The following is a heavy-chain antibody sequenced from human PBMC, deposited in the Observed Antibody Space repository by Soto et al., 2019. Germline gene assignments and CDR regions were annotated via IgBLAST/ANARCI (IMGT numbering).Heavy chain of an antibody. J-gene: IGHJ4*02. CDR3: ARGTFGVAADLYFDY. V-gene: IGHV1-2*02. CDR2: INPNSGGT. CDR1: GYTFTGYY. D-gene: IGHD2-15*01. Sequence: ASVKVSCKASGYTFTGYYMHWVRQAPGQGLEWMGWINPNSGGTNYAQKFQGRVTMTRDTSISTAYMELSRLRSDDTAVYYCARGTFGVAADLYFDYWGQGTLVTVSS.